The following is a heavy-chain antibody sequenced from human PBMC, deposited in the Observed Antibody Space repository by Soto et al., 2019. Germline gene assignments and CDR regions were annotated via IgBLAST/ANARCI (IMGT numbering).Heavy chain of an antibody. CDR2: IKQDGSEK. Sequence: PEGALGLSCSASGFTLSSYWMSWVRQPPGKGLEWVANIKQDGSEKYYVDSVKGRFTISRDNAKNSLYLQMNSLRAEDTAVYYCARERQPSHYDFWSGAYYYYYGMDVWGQGTTVTVSS. V-gene: IGHV3-7*01. D-gene: IGHD3-3*01. J-gene: IGHJ6*02. CDR1: GFTLSSYW. CDR3: ARERQPSHYDFWSGAYYYYYGMDV.